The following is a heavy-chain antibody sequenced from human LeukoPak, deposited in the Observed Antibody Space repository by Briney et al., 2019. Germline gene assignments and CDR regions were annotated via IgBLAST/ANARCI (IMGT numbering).Heavy chain of an antibody. CDR2: ISSSSSYT. J-gene: IGHJ6*03. CDR1: GFTFGSYS. V-gene: IGHV3-21*01. CDR3: ARDLYDILTGMGYYYYYMDV. Sequence: GGSLRLSCAASGFTFGSYSMNWVRQAPGKGLEWVSSISSSSSYTYYADSVKGRFTISRDNAKNSLYLQMNSLRAEDTAVYYCARDLYDILTGMGYYYYYMDVWGKGTTVTVSS. D-gene: IGHD3-9*01.